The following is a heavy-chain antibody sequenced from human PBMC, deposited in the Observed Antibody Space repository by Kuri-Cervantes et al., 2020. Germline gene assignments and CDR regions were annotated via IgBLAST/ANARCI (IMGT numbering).Heavy chain of an antibody. J-gene: IGHJ6*03. V-gene: IGHV1-2*02. CDR3: AREGYYGSGSSYYYYHMDV. CDR2: INPNSGGT. D-gene: IGHD3-10*01. CDR1: GYTFTGYY. Sequence: ASVKVSCKASGYTFTGYYMHWVRQAPGQGLEWMGWINPNSGGTNYAQKFQGRVTMTRDTSISTAYMELSSLRSEDTAVYYCAREGYYGSGSSYYYYHMDVWGKGTTVTVSS.